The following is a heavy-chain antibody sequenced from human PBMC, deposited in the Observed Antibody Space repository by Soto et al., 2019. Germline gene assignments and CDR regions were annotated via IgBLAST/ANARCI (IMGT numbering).Heavy chain of an antibody. J-gene: IGHJ4*02. Sequence: PSETLSLTCTVSGGSISSYYWSWIRQPPGKGLEWIGYIYYSGSTNYNPSLKSRVTISVDTSKNQFSLKLSSVTAADTAVYYCARQGDQGYCTNGVCYRSYYFDYWGQGTLVTVSS. CDR3: ARQGDQGYCTNGVCYRSYYFDY. D-gene: IGHD2-8*01. V-gene: IGHV4-59*08. CDR1: GGSISSYY. CDR2: IYYSGST.